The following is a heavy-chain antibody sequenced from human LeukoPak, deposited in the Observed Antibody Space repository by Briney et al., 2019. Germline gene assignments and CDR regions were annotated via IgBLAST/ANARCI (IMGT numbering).Heavy chain of an antibody. V-gene: IGHV3-23*01. Sequence: GGSLRLSCAASGFTFSSYAMSWVRQAPGEGLEWVSAISGSGGSTYYADSVKGRFTISRDNAKNSLYLQMNSLRAEDTAVYYCARVRDFWSGYSMGAFDIWGQGTMVTVSS. D-gene: IGHD3-3*01. CDR3: ARVRDFWSGYSMGAFDI. J-gene: IGHJ3*02. CDR1: GFTFSSYA. CDR2: ISGSGGST.